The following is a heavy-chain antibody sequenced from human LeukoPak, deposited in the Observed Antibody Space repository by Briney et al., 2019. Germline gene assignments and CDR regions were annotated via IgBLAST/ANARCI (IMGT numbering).Heavy chain of an antibody. CDR2: IKQDGSEK. D-gene: IGHD3-22*01. J-gene: IGHJ4*02. CDR1: GFTFSSYW. V-gene: IGHV3-7*01. CDR3: ARVTYYYDSSGYYYVFDY. Sequence: GGSLRLSCAASGFTFSSYWMSRVRQAPGKGLEWVANIKQDGSEKYYVDSVKGRFTISRDNAKNSLYLQMNSQRAEDTAVYYCARVTYYYDSSGYYYVFDYWGQGTLVTVSS.